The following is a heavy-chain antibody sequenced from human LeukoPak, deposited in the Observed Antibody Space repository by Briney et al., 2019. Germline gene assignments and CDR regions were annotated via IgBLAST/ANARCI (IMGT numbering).Heavy chain of an antibody. D-gene: IGHD3-3*01. J-gene: IGHJ4*02. CDR3: ARDPHLFYDFWSGYVDY. CDR1: GFTFSSYS. Sequence: GGSLRLSCAASGFTFSSYSMNWVRQAPGKGLEWVSYISSSSSTIYYADSVKGRFTISRDNAKKSLYLQMNSLRAEDTAVYYCARDPHLFYDFWSGYVDYWGQGTLVTVSS. CDR2: ISSSSSTI. V-gene: IGHV3-48*01.